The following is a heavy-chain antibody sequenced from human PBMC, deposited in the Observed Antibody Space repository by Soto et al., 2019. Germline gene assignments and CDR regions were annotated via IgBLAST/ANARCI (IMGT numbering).Heavy chain of an antibody. D-gene: IGHD2-2*01. Sequence: GGSLRLSCAASGFTFSSYGMHWVRQAPGKGLEWVAVISYDGSNKYYADSVKGRFTISRDNSKNTLCLQMNSLRAEDTAVYYCAKDPTYCSSTSCLLYYYYMDVWGKGTTVTVSS. J-gene: IGHJ6*03. CDR3: AKDPTYCSSTSCLLYYYYMDV. CDR1: GFTFSSYG. CDR2: ISYDGSNK. V-gene: IGHV3-30*18.